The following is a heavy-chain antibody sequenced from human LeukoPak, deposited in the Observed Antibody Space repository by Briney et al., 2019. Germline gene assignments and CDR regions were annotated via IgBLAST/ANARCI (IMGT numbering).Heavy chain of an antibody. Sequence: ASVKVSCKASGYTFTTHTIHWVRQAPGQRLEWMGWTNAGNGNTKYSQEFQDRVTITRDTSASTAYMELSSLRSEDMAVYYCARALSVTLRTGFDPWGQGTLVTVSS. CDR3: ARALSVTLRTGFDP. CDR2: TNAGNGNT. D-gene: IGHD4-17*01. CDR1: GYTFTTHT. J-gene: IGHJ5*02. V-gene: IGHV1-3*02.